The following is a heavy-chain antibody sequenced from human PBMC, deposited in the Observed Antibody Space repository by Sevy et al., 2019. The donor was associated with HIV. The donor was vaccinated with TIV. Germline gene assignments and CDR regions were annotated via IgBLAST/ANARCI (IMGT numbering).Heavy chain of an antibody. CDR3: ARDIRNYYDYYYMDV. J-gene: IGHJ6*03. V-gene: IGHV4-4*07. CDR2: IYPSGST. D-gene: IGHD1-7*01. Sequence: SETLSLTCTVSGDSISSYYWSPLRPPPGKGLEWIGRIYPSGSTNYNPSLKSRVTMSLDTSKNQFSLKLSSLTAADTAVYYCARDIRNYYDYYYMDVWGKGTTVTVSS. CDR1: GDSISSYY.